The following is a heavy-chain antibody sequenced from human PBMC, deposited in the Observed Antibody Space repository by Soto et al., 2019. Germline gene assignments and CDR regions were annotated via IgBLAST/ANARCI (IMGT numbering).Heavy chain of an antibody. D-gene: IGHD6-19*01. Sequence: QVQLVESGGGVVQPERSLRLSCAASGFTFSRYGMHWVRQAPGKGLEWVALISYDGSEKYYADSVKGRFTISRDNSKNTLSLQMNSLRAEDTAVYYCAKLTAVAVRWSSFDYWGQGTLVTVSS. CDR3: AKLTAVAVRWSSFDY. CDR2: ISYDGSEK. CDR1: GFTFSRYG. V-gene: IGHV3-30*18. J-gene: IGHJ4*02.